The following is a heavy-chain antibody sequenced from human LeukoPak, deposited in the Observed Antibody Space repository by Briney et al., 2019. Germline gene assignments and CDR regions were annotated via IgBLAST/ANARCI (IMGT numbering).Heavy chain of an antibody. CDR2: IYYSGST. J-gene: IGHJ4*02. CDR1: GGSISSSSYY. Sequence: PSETLSLTCTVSGGSISSSSYYWGWIRQPPGKGLEWIGSIYYSGSTYYNPSLKSRGTISVDTSKNQFSLKLSSVTAADTAVYYCARHSSFYYFDYWGQGTLVTVSS. CDR3: ARHSSFYYFDY. V-gene: IGHV4-39*01.